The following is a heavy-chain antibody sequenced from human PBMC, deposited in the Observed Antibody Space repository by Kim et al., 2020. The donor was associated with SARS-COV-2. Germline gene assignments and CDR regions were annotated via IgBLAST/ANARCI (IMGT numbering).Heavy chain of an antibody. V-gene: IGHV4-39*01. CDR2: IYYSGST. J-gene: IGHJ5*02. D-gene: IGHD3-10*01. CDR3: ARQNPLLWNWFDP. Sequence: SETLSLTCTVSGGSISSSSYYWGWIRQPPGKGLEWIGSIYYSGSTYYNPSLKSRVTISVDTSKNQFSLKLSSVTAADTAVYYCARQNPLLWNWFDPWGQGTLVTVSS. CDR1: GGSISSSSYY.